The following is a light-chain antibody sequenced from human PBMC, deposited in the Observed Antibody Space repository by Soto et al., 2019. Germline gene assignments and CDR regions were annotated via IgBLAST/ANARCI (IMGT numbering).Light chain of an antibody. J-gene: IGLJ2*01. CDR2: RDN. CDR1: SPNIASNY. V-gene: IGLV1-47*01. Sequence: QSVLTQPPSASGTPGQRVNISCSGSSPNIASNYVYWHQQLPGTAPKLLIYRDNQRPSGVPDRFSGSRSGTSASLAISGLRSEDEADYYCASWDDSLSGVIFGGGTQLTVL. CDR3: ASWDDSLSGVI.